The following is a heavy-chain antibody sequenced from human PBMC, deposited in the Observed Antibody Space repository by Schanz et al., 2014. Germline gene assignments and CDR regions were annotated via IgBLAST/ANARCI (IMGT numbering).Heavy chain of an antibody. CDR1: GFTFSSHC. CDR2: INSVGSNT. V-gene: IGHV3-74*02. CDR3: ARKMKLGVYGGTGHDSLDI. J-gene: IGHJ3*02. Sequence: EVQLVQSGGGLVQPGGSLRLSCAASGFTFSSHCMHWVRQDPGKGLVWVARINSVGSNTDYADSVTGRFTISRDNAKNTLYLQMNTLRAEDTAVYYCARKMKLGVYGGTGHDSLDIWGQGTMVTVSS. D-gene: IGHD4-17*01.